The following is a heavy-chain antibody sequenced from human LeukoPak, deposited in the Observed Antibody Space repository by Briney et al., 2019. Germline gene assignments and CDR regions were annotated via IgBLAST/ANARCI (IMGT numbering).Heavy chain of an antibody. J-gene: IGHJ4*02. CDR1: GFTFTTYG. V-gene: IGHV3-23*01. Sequence: PGGSLRLSCSASGFTFTTYGMNWVRQAPGKGLEWVSGIGGSGVRTYYADSVKGRFTISRDNSRNTVYLQMNSLRDEDTAVYYCAKDLIWILFDDWGQGTLVTVSS. D-gene: IGHD2-2*03. CDR2: IGGSGVRT. CDR3: AKDLIWILFDD.